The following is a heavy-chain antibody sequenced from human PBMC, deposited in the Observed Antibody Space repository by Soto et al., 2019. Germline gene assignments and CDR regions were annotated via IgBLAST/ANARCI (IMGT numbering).Heavy chain of an antibody. D-gene: IGHD2-2*02. CDR1: GFTFGTYA. Sequence: VQLLESGGGLVQPGGSLRLSCAASGFTFGTYAMTWVRQAPGKGLEWVSGISVSGNGTYYADSVKGRFTISRDNSKNTLYLQMNSLRAEDTALYYCARGPYCSSTSCYTSGHVDYWGQGTLVTVSS. V-gene: IGHV3-23*01. CDR3: ARGPYCSSTSCYTSGHVDY. CDR2: ISVSGNGT. J-gene: IGHJ4*02.